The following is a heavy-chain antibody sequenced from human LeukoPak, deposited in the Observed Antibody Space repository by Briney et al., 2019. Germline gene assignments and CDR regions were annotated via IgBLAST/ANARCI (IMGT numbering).Heavy chain of an antibody. CDR2: IYHSGST. D-gene: IGHD3-22*01. Sequence: SETLSLTCTVSGGSISSHYWTWIRQPPGKGLEWIGYIYHSGSTYYNPSLKSRVTISVDRSKNQFSLKLSSVTAADTAVYYCARAMIRAAYFDYWGQGTLVTVSS. J-gene: IGHJ4*02. V-gene: IGHV4-59*11. CDR3: ARAMIRAAYFDY. CDR1: GGSISSHY.